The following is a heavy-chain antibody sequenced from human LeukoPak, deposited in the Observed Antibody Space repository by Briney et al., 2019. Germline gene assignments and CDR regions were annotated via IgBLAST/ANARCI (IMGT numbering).Heavy chain of an antibody. Sequence: SVKVSCKASGGTFSSYAISWVRQAPGQGLEWMGRIIPIFGTANYAQKFQGRVTITTDESTSTAYMELSSLRSEDTAVYYCAGQGYPAIVAAVDYWGQGTLVTVSS. CDR3: AGQGYPAIVAAVDY. CDR2: IIPIFGTA. V-gene: IGHV1-69*05. CDR1: GGTFSSYA. D-gene: IGHD6-13*01. J-gene: IGHJ4*02.